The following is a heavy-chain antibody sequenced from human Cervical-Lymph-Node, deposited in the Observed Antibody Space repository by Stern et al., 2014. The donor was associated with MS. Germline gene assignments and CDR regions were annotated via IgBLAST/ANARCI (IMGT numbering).Heavy chain of an antibody. V-gene: IGHV1-69*06. CDR3: ARGTGDNWFGP. J-gene: IGHJ5*02. Sequence: QVQLVESGAEVKKPSSTLKVSCKSSGGTSWVRQAPGQGLQRMGGFIPFVRTTYYTPKFRGRVTIAADTSANTTYLHLSRLAAAETAVYYCARGTGDNWFGPWGQGTLVTVSS. CDR2: FIPFVRTT. CDR1: GGT. D-gene: IGHD3/OR15-3a*01.